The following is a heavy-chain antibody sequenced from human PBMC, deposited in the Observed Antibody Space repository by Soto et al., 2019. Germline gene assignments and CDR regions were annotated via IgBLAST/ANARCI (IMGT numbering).Heavy chain of an antibody. V-gene: IGHV1-69*13. CDR1: GGTFSSYA. CDR2: IIPIFGTA. CDR3: ARGYYDFWSGYPVPYYYYGMDV. J-gene: IGHJ6*02. Sequence: SVKVSCKASGGTFSSYAISWVRQAPGQGLEWMGGIIPIFGTANYAQKFQGRVTITADESTSTAYMELSSLRSEDTAVYYCARGYYDFWSGYPVPYYYYGMDVWGQGTTVTVS. D-gene: IGHD3-3*01.